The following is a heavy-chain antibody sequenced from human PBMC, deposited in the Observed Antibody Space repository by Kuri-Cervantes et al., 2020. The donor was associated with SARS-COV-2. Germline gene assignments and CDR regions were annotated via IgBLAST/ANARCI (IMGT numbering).Heavy chain of an antibody. CDR2: ISYDESNK. D-gene: IGHD3-22*01. CDR3: ARSYDSSGYYYSGSAYYFDY. V-gene: IGHV3-30-3*01. J-gene: IGHJ4*02. Sequence: GGSLRLSCAASGFTFSSYAMHWVRQAPGKGLEWVAVISYDESNKYYADSVKGRFTISRDNSKNTLYLQMNSLRAEDTAVYYCARSYDSSGYYYSGSAYYFDYWGQGTLVTVSS. CDR1: GFTFSSYA.